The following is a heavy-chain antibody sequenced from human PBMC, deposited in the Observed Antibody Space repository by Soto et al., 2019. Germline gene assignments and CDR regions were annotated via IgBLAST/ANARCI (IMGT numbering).Heavy chain of an antibody. V-gene: IGHV4-34*01. CDR3: ARGAGGTLTTVTFDY. D-gene: IGHD4-17*01. CDR1: GGSFSGYY. CDR2: INHSGST. J-gene: IGHJ4*02. Sequence: SETLSLTCAVYGGSFSGYYWSWIRQPPGKGLEWIGEINHSGSTNYNPSLKSRVTISVDTSKNQFSLKLSSVTAADTAVYYCARGAGGTLTTVTFDYWGQGTLVTVSS.